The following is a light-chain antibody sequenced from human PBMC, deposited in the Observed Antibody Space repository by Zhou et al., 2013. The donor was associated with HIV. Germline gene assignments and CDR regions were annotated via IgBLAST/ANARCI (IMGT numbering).Light chain of an antibody. CDR3: QQYIDWPPYT. Sequence: EVVMTQSPATLSVSPGERATLSCRASQSVYTNLAWYQQKPGQAPRLLIYGASTRATGIPARFSGSGSGTEFTLTISSMESEDFAVYYCQQYIDWPPYTFGQGTKLEIK. CDR1: QSVYTN. V-gene: IGKV3-15*01. J-gene: IGKJ2*01. CDR2: GAS.